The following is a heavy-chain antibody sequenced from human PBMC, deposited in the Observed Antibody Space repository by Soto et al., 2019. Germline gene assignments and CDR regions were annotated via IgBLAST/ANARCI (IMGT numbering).Heavy chain of an antibody. D-gene: IGHD3-3*01. CDR3: ATLSNDFWSGPNNWFDP. J-gene: IGHJ5*02. CDR2: FDPEDGET. CDR1: GYTLTELS. V-gene: IGHV1-24*01. Sequence: ASVKVSCKVSGYTLTELSVHWVRQAPGKGLEWMGGFDPEDGETIYAQKFQGRVTMTEDTSTDTACMELSSLRSEDTAVYYCATLSNDFWSGPNNWFDPWGQGXLVTVYS.